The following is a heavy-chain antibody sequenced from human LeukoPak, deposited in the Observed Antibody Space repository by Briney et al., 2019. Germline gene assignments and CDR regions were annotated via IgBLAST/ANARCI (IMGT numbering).Heavy chain of an antibody. D-gene: IGHD3-9*01. CDR2: ISGSGGRT. CDR3: ARHYYDILTGYYIPNDY. Sequence: PGGSLRLSCAASGFTFSSYSMNWVRQAPGKGLEWVSSISGSGGRTYYADSVKGRFTISRDNAKNSLYLQMNSLRAEDTAVYYCARHYYDILTGYYIPNDYWGQGTLVTVSS. CDR1: GFTFSSYS. J-gene: IGHJ4*02. V-gene: IGHV3-21*01.